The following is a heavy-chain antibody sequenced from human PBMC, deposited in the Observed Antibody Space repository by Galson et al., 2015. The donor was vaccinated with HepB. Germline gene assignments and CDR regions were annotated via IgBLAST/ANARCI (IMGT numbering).Heavy chain of an antibody. Sequence: SLRLSCAASGFTVSSNYMSWVRQAPGKGLEWVSVIYSGGSTYYADSVKGRFTISRDNSKNTLYLQMNSLRAEDTAVYYCATSIAGSYYFVVDYWGQGTLVTVSS. J-gene: IGHJ4*02. V-gene: IGHV3-66*01. D-gene: IGHD3-10*01. CDR1: GFTVSSNY. CDR2: IYSGGST. CDR3: ATSIAGSYYFVVDY.